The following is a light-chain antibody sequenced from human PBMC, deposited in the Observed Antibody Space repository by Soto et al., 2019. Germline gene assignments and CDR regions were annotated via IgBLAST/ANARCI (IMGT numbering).Light chain of an antibody. CDR2: GAS. Sequence: EIVLTQSPGTLSFSPGERCTRACRASQSVSNSLAWYQQKTGQAPRLLISGASSRATGIPDRFSGSGSETDFTLTISRLEPEDFALYYCQQYGSSPITFGQGTRLEIK. CDR1: QSVSNS. J-gene: IGKJ5*01. CDR3: QQYGSSPIT. V-gene: IGKV3-20*01.